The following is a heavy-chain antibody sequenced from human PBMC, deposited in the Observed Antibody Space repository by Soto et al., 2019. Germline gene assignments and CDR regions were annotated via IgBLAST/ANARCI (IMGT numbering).Heavy chain of an antibody. CDR3: ASSPIFGVVLYWFDP. V-gene: IGHV1-18*04. Sequence: ASVKPSTKASGHKFSSHGISWVRQAPGQGLEWMGWISGYNGNTNYAQKFQGRVTITADESTSTAYMELSSLRSEDTAVYYCASSPIFGVVLYWFDPWG. D-gene: IGHD3-3*01. CDR1: GHKFSSHG. CDR2: ISGYNGNT. J-gene: IGHJ5*02.